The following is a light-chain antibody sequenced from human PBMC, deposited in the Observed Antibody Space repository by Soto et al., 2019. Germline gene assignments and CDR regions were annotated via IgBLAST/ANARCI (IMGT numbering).Light chain of an antibody. CDR1: QSISIW. V-gene: IGKV1-5*03. CDR2: KTS. Sequence: DLHMTQSPSTMSASVGDRVTITCRASQSISIWLAWYQQKPGKAPNLLIYKTSSLETGVPSRFSGSGSGTEFTLTISSLQPDEFATYYCQHWNDYAWTFGQGTKVEGK. J-gene: IGKJ1*01. CDR3: QHWNDYAWT.